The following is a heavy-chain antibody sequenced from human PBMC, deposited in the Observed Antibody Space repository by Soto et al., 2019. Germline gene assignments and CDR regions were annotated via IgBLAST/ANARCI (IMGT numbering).Heavy chain of an antibody. CDR2: IYPGDSDT. J-gene: IGHJ5*02. V-gene: IGHV5-51*01. CDR3: ARHNLWPHVHNWFDP. Sequence: PGESLKISCKGSGYSFTSYWIGWVRQMPGKGLEWMGIIYPGDSDTRYSPSFQGQVTISADKSISTAYLQWSSLKASDTAMYYCARHNLWPHVHNWFDPWGQGTLVTVSS. CDR1: GYSFTSYW. D-gene: IGHD1-1*01.